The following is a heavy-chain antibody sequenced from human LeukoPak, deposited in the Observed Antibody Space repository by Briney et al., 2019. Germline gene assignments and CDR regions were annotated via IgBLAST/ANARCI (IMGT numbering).Heavy chain of an antibody. CDR3: ARGSYFDWRFDY. J-gene: IGHJ4*02. Sequence: GGSLRLSCAASGFTFSSYGMHWVRQAPGKGPEWVAVIWYDGSNKYYADSVKGRFTISRDNSKNTLYLQMNSLRAEDTAVYYCARGSYFDWRFDYWGQGTLVTVSS. CDR1: GFTFSSYG. V-gene: IGHV3-33*01. CDR2: IWYDGSNK. D-gene: IGHD3-9*01.